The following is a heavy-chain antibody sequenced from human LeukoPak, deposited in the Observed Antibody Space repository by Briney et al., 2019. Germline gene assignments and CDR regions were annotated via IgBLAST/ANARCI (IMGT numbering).Heavy chain of an antibody. V-gene: IGHV3-53*01. CDR3: ARDAPQVPAAGVLAS. D-gene: IGHD6-13*01. CDR1: GFTVSDTY. Sequence: PGGSLRLSSAASGFTVSDTYMSSVRQALGKGLGCVSVMYSRGDTYYANSVKGRFTFSRDISKNTLYLQMNGPRVEDTAMYYCARDAPQVPAAGVLASWGQGTLVIVSS. J-gene: IGHJ5*02. CDR2: MYSRGDT.